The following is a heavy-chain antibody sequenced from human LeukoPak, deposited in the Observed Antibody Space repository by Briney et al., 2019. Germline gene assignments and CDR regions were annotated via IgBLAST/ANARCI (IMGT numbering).Heavy chain of an antibody. CDR2: IFGSGGSA. J-gene: IGHJ4*02. CDR3: AKTTTGYSSGRYPAWPIDY. D-gene: IGHD2-15*01. Sequence: GGSLRLSCAASGFTFGSYAMYWVRQAPGKGLEWVSGIFGSGGSAHYADSVKGRFTISRDNSKNTVYLQMDSLRAEDTTTYYCAKTTTGYSSGRYPAWPIDYWGQGTLVTVSS. V-gene: IGHV3-23*01. CDR1: GFTFGSYA.